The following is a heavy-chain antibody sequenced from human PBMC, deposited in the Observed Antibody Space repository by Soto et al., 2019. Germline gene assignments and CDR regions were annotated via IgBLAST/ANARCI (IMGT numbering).Heavy chain of an antibody. Sequence: PGGSLRLSCAASGFTFSSYGIHWVRQAPGKGLEWVAVTWHDGSNENYADSVKGRFTISRDNSKSTLYLQMNSLRAEDTAVYFCARDKQLDGGTYSEYYGMDVWGQGTMVTVSS. D-gene: IGHD1-26*01. CDR1: GFTFSSYG. CDR2: TWHDGSNE. J-gene: IGHJ6*02. CDR3: ARDKQLDGGTYSEYYGMDV. V-gene: IGHV3-33*01.